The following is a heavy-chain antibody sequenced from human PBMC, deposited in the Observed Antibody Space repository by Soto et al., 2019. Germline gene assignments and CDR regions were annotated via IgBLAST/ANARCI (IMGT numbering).Heavy chain of an antibody. CDR3: ARENFGVVIHDAFDL. CDR2: IFDSETA. D-gene: IGHD3-3*01. V-gene: IGHV4-31*03. J-gene: IGHJ3*01. CDR1: GGSVSSGGYY. Sequence: QVQLQESGPGLVKTSQTLSLTCTVSGGSVSSGGYYWNWIRQHPGKGLEWLGYIFDSETAYYNPSLKSRLTISMDTSKNQFYLKVTSVTPADTAVYYCARENFGVVIHDAFDLWGQGTMVTVSS.